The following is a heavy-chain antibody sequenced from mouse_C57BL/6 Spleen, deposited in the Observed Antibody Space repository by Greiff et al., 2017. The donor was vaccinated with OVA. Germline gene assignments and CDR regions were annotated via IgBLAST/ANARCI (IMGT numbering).Heavy chain of an antibody. V-gene: IGHV6-3*01. Sequence: EVKLMESGGGLVQPGGSMKLSCVASGFTFSNYWMNWVRQSPEKGLEWVAQIRLKSDNYATHYAESVKGRFTISRDDSKSSVYLQMNNLRAEDTGIYYCTEGVYGNYDYWGQGTTLTVSS. CDR1: GFTFSNYW. CDR2: IRLKSDNYAT. J-gene: IGHJ2*01. D-gene: IGHD2-1*01. CDR3: TEGVYGNYDY.